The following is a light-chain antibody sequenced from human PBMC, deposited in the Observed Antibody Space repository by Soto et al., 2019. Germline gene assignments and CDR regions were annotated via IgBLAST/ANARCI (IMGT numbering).Light chain of an antibody. CDR2: DAS. CDR1: QSINNW. J-gene: IGKJ1*01. V-gene: IGKV1-5*01. Sequence: DIQMTQSPSILSASVGDRVTITCRASQSINNWLAWYQQKPGKAPNLLIYDASSLESGVPSRFSGSGSGTEFTLPISSLQPDDFAAYYCHQYSSFSPWTFGQGTKVEVK. CDR3: HQYSSFSPWT.